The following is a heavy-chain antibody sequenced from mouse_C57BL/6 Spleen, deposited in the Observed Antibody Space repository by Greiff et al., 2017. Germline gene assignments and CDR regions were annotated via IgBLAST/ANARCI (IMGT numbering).Heavy chain of an antibody. CDR2: IHPNSGST. CDR1: GYTFTSYW. D-gene: IGHD2-3*01. J-gene: IGHJ2*01. V-gene: IGHV1-64*01. CDR3: ARIGRGSIGDY. Sequence: VQLQQPGAELVKPGASVKLSCKASGYTFTSYWMHWVKQRPGQGLEWIGMIHPNSGSTNYNEKFKGKATFTADTSSNTAYMQLSSLTTEDSAIYYCARIGRGSIGDYWGQGTTLTVSS.